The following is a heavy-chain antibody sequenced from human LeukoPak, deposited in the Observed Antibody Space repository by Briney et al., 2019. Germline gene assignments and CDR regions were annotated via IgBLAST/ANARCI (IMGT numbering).Heavy chain of an antibody. J-gene: IGHJ1*01. V-gene: IGHV3-33*01. CDR3: ARDQQVLRYFDWLSPIGH. Sequence: GGSLRLSCAASGFTFSSYGMHWVRQAPGKGLEWVAVILYDGSNKYYADSVKGRFTISRDNSKNTLYLQMNSLRAEDTAVYYCARDQQVLRYFDWLSPIGHWGQGTLVTVSS. CDR2: ILYDGSNK. CDR1: GFTFSSYG. D-gene: IGHD3-9*01.